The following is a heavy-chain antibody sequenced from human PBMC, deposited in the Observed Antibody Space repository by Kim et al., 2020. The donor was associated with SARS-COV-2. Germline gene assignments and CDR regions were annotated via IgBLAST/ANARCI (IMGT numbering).Heavy chain of an antibody. CDR3: ARLRGYSGYDPPYFDY. D-gene: IGHD5-12*01. J-gene: IGHJ4*02. V-gene: IGHV5-51*01. Sequence: FQGQVTISADKSISTAYLQWSSLKASDTAMYYCARLRGYSGYDPPYFDYWGQGTLVTVSS.